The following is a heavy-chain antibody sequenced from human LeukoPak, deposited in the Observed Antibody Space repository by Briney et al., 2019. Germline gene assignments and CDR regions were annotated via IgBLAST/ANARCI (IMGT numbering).Heavy chain of an antibody. CDR3: TTDLLRRGSGSYGIY. CDR1: GFTFGDYA. J-gene: IGHJ4*02. V-gene: IGHV3-49*04. CDR2: IRSKAYGGTT. D-gene: IGHD3-10*01. Sequence: PGGSLRLSCTASGFTFGDYAMSWVRQAPGKGLEWVGFIRSKAYGGTTEYAASVKGRFTISRDDSKSIAYLQMNSLKTEDTAVCYCTTDLLRRGSGSYGIYWGQGTLVAVSS.